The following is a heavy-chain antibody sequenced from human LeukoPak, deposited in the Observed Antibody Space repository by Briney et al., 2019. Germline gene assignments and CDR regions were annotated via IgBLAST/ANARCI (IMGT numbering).Heavy chain of an antibody. J-gene: IGHJ4*02. V-gene: IGHV3-30*18. Sequence: GGSLRLSCAASGFTFSSYGMHWVRQAPGKGLEGVAVISYDGSNKYYADSVKGRFTISRDNSKNTLYLQMNSLRAEDTAVYYCAKDEARYSSSWYMVYWGQGTLVTVSS. CDR1: GFTFSSYG. D-gene: IGHD6-13*01. CDR3: AKDEARYSSSWYMVY. CDR2: ISYDGSNK.